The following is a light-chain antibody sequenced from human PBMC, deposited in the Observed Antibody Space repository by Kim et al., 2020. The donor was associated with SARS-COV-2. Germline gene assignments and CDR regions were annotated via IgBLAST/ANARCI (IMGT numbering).Light chain of an antibody. Sequence: ASGRDRVSITCRASQSTSKYLNWDRQKAGKAPELLCYVAPNLRNGVSQRCSGSVSGGDFTLTISRLRREDFATYICEQSYSTPCTFGQGTQVDIK. J-gene: IGKJ1*01. CDR1: QSTSKY. CDR2: VAP. V-gene: IGKV1-39*01. CDR3: EQSYSTPCT.